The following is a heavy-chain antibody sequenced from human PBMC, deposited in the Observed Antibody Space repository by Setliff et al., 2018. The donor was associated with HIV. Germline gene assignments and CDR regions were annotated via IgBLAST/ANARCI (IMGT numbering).Heavy chain of an antibody. V-gene: IGHV4-4*08. CDR1: GGSISSYY. CDR2: TYTSVT. D-gene: IGHD3-10*01. CDR3: ARSKGGGSGSFSY. Sequence: SETLSLTCTVSGGSISSYYWSWIRQPPGKGLEWVGYTYTSVTNYKPSLKSRVTISIDTSKNQFSLKLTSVTAADTAIYYCARSKGGGSGSFSYWGQGTLVTV. J-gene: IGHJ4*02.